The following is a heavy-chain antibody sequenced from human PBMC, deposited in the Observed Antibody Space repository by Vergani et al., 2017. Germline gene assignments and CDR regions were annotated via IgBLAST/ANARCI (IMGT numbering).Heavy chain of an antibody. V-gene: IGHV4-38-2*01. CDR1: DSSIMTNPY. J-gene: IGHJ6*02. Sequence: QVQLQESGPGLVKPSEIITLICDVSDSSIMTNPYWGWFRQSPGKGLECIGCIHHSGDTHYNSSLKSRVSISIVSSSKFSLSLTSVTAADTAIYYFARHRGSGGFFPSSYFYGMDVWGQGTTVTVAS. D-gene: IGHD3-10*01. CDR2: IHHSGDT. CDR3: ARHRGSGGFFPSSYFYGMDV.